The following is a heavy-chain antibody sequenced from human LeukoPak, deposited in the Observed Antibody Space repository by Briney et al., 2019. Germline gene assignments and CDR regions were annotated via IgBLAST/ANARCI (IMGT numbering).Heavy chain of an antibody. J-gene: IGHJ5*02. CDR2: INHSGST. CDR3: ARVLVVVAARSCWFDP. Sequence: SETLSLTCAVYGGSFSGYYWSWIRQPPGKGLEGIGEINHSGSTNYNPSLKSRVTISVDTSKNQFSLKLSSVTAADTAVYYCARVLVVVAARSCWFDPWGQGTLVTVSS. D-gene: IGHD2-15*01. CDR1: GGSFSGYY. V-gene: IGHV4-34*01.